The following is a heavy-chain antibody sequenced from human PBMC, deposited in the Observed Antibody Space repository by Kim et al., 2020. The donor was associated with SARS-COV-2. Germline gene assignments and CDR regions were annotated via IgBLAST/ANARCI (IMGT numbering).Heavy chain of an antibody. J-gene: IGHJ2*01. Sequence: GGSLRLSCAASGFTFSSYAMHWVRQAPGKGLEWVAVISYDGSNKYYADSVKGRFTISRDNSKNTLYLQMNSLRAEDTAVYYCASSFRRELSTYWYFDLWGRGTLVTVSS. CDR2: ISYDGSNK. V-gene: IGHV3-30*04. CDR3: ASSFRRELSTYWYFDL. D-gene: IGHD3-16*02. CDR1: GFTFSSYA.